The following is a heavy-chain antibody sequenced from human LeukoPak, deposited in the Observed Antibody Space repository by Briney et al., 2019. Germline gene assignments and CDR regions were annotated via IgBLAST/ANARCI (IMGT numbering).Heavy chain of an antibody. CDR2: INPGDSDT. D-gene: IGHD3-10*01. CDR1: GYSLTSSW. Sequence: PGESLKISCQASGYSLTSSWIGWARQMPGKGLEWMAIINPGDSDTRYSPSFQGQVTISADESISTVYLQWGSLKASDTAMYYCARQPGAGWFDPWGQGTLVTVSS. CDR3: ARQPGAGWFDP. J-gene: IGHJ5*02. V-gene: IGHV5-51*01.